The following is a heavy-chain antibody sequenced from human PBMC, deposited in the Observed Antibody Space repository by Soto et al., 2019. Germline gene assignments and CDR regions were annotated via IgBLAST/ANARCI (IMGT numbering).Heavy chain of an antibody. J-gene: IGHJ4*02. CDR3: AREGYYDSSGYQHRSTYSFDY. CDR2: IYYSGST. D-gene: IGHD3-22*01. Sequence: QVQLQESGPGLVKPSETLSLTCTVSGGSISSYYWSWIRQPPGKGLEGIGYIYYSGSTNYNPSLKSRVTISVDTSKNQFSLKLSSVTAADTAVYYCAREGYYDSSGYQHRSTYSFDYWGQGTLVTVSS. CDR1: GGSISSYY. V-gene: IGHV4-59*01.